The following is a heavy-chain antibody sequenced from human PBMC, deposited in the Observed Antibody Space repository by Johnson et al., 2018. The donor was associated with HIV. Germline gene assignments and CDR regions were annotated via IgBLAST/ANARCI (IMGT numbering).Heavy chain of an antibody. Sequence: VQLVESGGGVVLPGGSLRLSCAASGFTFNDYGMSWVRQAPGKGLQWVSSVRWNGGDTGYADSVKGRFTISRDNSKNTLYLQMNSLRAEDTAVYYCAKESIGAFDIWGQGTMVTVSS. CDR1: GFTFNDYG. D-gene: IGHD6-6*01. CDR3: AKESIGAFDI. V-gene: IGHV3-20*04. J-gene: IGHJ3*02. CDR2: VRWNGGDT.